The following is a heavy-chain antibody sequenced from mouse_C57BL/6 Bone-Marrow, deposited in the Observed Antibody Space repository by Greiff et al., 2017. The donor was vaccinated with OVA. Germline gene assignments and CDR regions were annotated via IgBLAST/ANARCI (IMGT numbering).Heavy chain of an antibody. CDR1: GYTFTNYW. Sequence: QVQLQQSGAELVRPGTSVKMSCKASGYTFTNYWIGWAKQRPGHGLEWIGDIYPGGGYTNYNQKFKGKATLTVDKSSSTAYMQLSSLTSEDSAVYFCARQPYWYFDVWGTGTTVTVSS. CDR2: IYPGGGYT. V-gene: IGHV1-63*01. D-gene: IGHD6-1*01. CDR3: ARQPYWYFDV. J-gene: IGHJ1*03.